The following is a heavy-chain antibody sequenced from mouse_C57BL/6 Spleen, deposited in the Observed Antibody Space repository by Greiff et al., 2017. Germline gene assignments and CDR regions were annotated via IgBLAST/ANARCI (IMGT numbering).Heavy chain of an antibody. J-gene: IGHJ2*01. CDR3: AREGLGWGY. V-gene: IGHV3-6*01. CDR2: ISYDGSN. Sequence: EVKLQESGPGLVKPSQSLSLTCSVTGYSITSGYYWNWIRQFPGNKLEWMGYISYDGSNNYNPSLKNRISITRDTSKNQFFLKLNSVTTEDTATYYCAREGLGWGYWGQGTTLTVSS. D-gene: IGHD4-1*01. CDR1: GYSITSGYY.